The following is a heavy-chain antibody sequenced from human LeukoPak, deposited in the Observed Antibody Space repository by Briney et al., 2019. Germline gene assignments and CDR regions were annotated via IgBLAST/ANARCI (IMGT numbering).Heavy chain of an antibody. CDR1: GFIASNKY. V-gene: IGHV3-66*01. CDR2: IYGDGST. CDR3: ARINYRAFSI. Sequence: GGSLRLSCAASGFIASNKYMSWVRQAPGKGLEWVSLIYGDGSTYYADSVKGRVTISRDNSKNTVFLQMNSLRAEDTALYYCARINYRAFSIWGQGTMVTVSS. D-gene: IGHD4-11*01. J-gene: IGHJ3*02.